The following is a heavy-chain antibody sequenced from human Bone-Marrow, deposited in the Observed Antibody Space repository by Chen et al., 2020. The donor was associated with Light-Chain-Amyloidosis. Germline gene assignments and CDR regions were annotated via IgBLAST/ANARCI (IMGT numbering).Heavy chain of an antibody. CDR2: IYYSGST. CDR3: ARRGPGDFWSGYYNDWFDP. CDR1: GGSISSSGSY. Sequence: QLQLQESGPGLVKPSETLSLTCTVSGGSISSSGSYWGWIRQPPGKGLEWIASIYYSGSTYYNPSLKSRVTISVDTSKNQFSLKLSSVTAADTAVYYCARRGPGDFWSGYYNDWFDPWGQGTLVTVSS. D-gene: IGHD3-3*01. J-gene: IGHJ5*02. V-gene: IGHV4-39*01.